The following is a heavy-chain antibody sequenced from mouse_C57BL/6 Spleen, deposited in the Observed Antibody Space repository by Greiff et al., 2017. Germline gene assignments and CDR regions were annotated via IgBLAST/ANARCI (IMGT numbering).Heavy chain of an antibody. CDR2: IDPSDSET. CDR3: ARGSDFGD. CDR1: GYTFTSYW. J-gene: IGHJ3*01. V-gene: IGHV1-52*01. Sequence: QVQLQQPGAELVRPGSSVKLSCKASGYTFTSYWMHWVKQRPIQGLEWIGNIDPSDSETHYNQKFKGKATLTVDKSSSTAYMHLSSLTSEASAVYSSARGSDFGDRGQVTLVTVSA.